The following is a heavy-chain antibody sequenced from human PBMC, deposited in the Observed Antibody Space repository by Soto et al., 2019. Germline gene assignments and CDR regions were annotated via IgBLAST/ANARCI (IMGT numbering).Heavy chain of an antibody. D-gene: IGHD6-6*01. CDR1: GGSISSGGYS. CDR3: ARGVGSSSWGWFDP. V-gene: IGHV4-30-2*01. J-gene: IGHJ5*02. Sequence: SETLSLTCAVSGGSISSGGYSWSWIRQPPGKGLEWIGYIYHSGSTYYNPSLKSRVTISVDRSKNRFSLKPSSVTAADTAVYYCARGVGSSSWGWFDPWGQGTLVTVSS. CDR2: IYHSGST.